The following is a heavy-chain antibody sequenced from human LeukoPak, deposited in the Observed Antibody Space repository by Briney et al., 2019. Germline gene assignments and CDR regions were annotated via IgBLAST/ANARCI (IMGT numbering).Heavy chain of an antibody. D-gene: IGHD2-21*01. CDR2: IWYNGSNE. CDR1: GFTFGSYG. Sequence: GGSLRLSCAASGFTFGSYGMHWVRQAPGKGLEWAAVIWYNGSNEYYTDSVKGRFTISRDNSKNTLSLQMNSLRAEDTAFYYCARSKGIPGYYYGMDVWGQGTTVTVSS. V-gene: IGHV3-33*01. J-gene: IGHJ6*02. CDR3: ARSKGIPGYYYGMDV.